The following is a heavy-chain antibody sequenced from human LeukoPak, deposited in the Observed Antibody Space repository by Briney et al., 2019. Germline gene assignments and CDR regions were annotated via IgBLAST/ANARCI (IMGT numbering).Heavy chain of an antibody. CDR2: IWYDGSKK. Sequence: SGGSLRLSCAASGFPFSSYAMHWVRQAPGKGLEWVAVIWYDGSKKYYGDSVKGRLTISRDNAKNSLYPQMNSLRAEDTAVYYWARDYSWAFDIWGQGTMVTVSS. CDR3: ARDYSWAFDI. V-gene: IGHV3-33*01. D-gene: IGHD2-15*01. CDR1: GFPFSSYA. J-gene: IGHJ3*02.